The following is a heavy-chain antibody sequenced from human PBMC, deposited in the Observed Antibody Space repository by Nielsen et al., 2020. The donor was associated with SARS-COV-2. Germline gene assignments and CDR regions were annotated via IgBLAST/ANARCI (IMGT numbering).Heavy chain of an antibody. Sequence: LSLTCAASGFTFSSYSMNWVRQAPGKGLEWVSSISSSSSYIYYADSVKGRFTISRDNAKNSLYLQMNSLRAEDTAVYYCARDEKSGANDFWSGYYISWFDPWGQGTLVTVSS. J-gene: IGHJ5*02. V-gene: IGHV3-21*01. CDR3: ARDEKSGANDFWSGYYISWFDP. CDR1: GFTFSSYS. CDR2: ISSSSSYI. D-gene: IGHD3-3*01.